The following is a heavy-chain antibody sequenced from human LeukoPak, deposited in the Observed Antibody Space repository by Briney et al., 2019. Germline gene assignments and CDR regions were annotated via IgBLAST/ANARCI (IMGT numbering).Heavy chain of an antibody. CDR1: GYTFTNYD. V-gene: IGHV1-8*01. Sequence: ASVKVSCKACGYTFTNYDIEWVRQSAGHGLEWLGWMNPNSGNTGYAQKFQGRVTMTRTTSVNTAYMELSGLRSEDTAVYYCARYITGDGFDIWGQGTMVTVTS. D-gene: IGHD1-14*01. CDR2: MNPNSGNT. CDR3: ARYITGDGFDI. J-gene: IGHJ3*02.